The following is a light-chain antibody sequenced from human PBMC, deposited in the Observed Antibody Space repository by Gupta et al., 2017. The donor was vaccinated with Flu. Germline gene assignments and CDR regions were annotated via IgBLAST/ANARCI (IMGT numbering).Light chain of an antibody. CDR1: SSNVGNNF. CDR3: ASWDSSLSAVL. V-gene: IGLV1-51*01. CDR2: DNN. Sequence: QSVLTPPPSVSAAPGQKVTISCSGTSSNVGNNFVSWYKQLPGAAPKLLIYDNNGRPSGIPDRYSGSKSGTSATLGITGLHTGDEADYYCASWDSSLSAVLFGGGTKLTVL. J-gene: IGLJ3*02.